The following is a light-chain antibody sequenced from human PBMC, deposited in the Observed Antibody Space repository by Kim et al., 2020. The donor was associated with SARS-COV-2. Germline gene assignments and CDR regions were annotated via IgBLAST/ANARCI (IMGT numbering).Light chain of an antibody. CDR1: KCNIGDNL. V-gene: IGLV1-47*02. Sequence: GQSVTISCSGNKCNIGDNLVYWYQQFPGTAPKLLTHTNGQRPSGVPDRFSGSKSGTSASLTISGLRSEDEADYYCASWDDSLRGRVFGGGTQLTVL. CDR3: ASWDDSLRGRV. J-gene: IGLJ3*02. CDR2: TNG.